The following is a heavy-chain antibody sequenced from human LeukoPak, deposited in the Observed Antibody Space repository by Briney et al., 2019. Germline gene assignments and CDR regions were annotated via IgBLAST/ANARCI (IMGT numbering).Heavy chain of an antibody. CDR1: GYSFTSYW. D-gene: IGHD3-22*01. J-gene: IGHJ6*03. V-gene: IGHV5-51*01. CDR3: ARHPNYYDSSGRGWYYYYYMDV. Sequence: GESLKISCKGSGYSFTSYWIGWVRQMPGKGLESMGSIYPGDYDTRYSPSFQGQVTISAEQSISTAYLQWSSLKASDTAMYYCARHPNYYDSSGRGWYYYYYMDVWGKGTTVTVSS. CDR2: IYPGDYDT.